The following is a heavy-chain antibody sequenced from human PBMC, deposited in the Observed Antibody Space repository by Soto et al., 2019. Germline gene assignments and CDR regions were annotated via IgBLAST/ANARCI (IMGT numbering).Heavy chain of an antibody. J-gene: IGHJ6*02. V-gene: IGHV3-30*18. Sequence: GGSLRLSCAASGFTFSNYGMHWVRQAPGKGLEWVAFISDDGSNKYYADSMKCRFTMSRDNCKRTLYLQMSSLRVEDTAVYYCTKRRNVLRFLEWSSGMEVWGQGTTVTVSS. CDR1: GFTFSNYG. CDR2: ISDDGSNK. D-gene: IGHD3-3*01. CDR3: TKRRNVLRFLEWSSGMEV.